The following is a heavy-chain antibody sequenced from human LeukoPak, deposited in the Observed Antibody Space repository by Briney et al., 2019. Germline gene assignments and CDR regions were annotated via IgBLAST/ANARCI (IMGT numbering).Heavy chain of an antibody. CDR2: FFQLQTVRT. J-gene: IGHJ4*02. D-gene: IGHD2-8*01. CDR1: GSSLTTTHY. CDR3: ARVLNAPKFIDS. V-gene: IGHV4-38-2*02. Sequence: SETLSLTCTVSGSSLTTTHYWAWSRQAPGKGVAWIATFFQLQTVRTFYNPSLESRVTMSLDTSQNQFSLNLTSVTAAHTALYFCARVLNAPKFIDSWGQGTLVTVSS.